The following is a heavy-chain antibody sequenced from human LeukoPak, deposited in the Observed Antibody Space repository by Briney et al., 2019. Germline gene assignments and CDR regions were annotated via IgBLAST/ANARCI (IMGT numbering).Heavy chain of an antibody. Sequence: GGSLRLSCAASGFSFSSYGMNWVRQAPGKGLEWMAVIWYDGRNKYYADSVKGRFTISRDNSKNTLYLQMNSLRAEDTAVYYCARSRGYSDYWGQGTLVTVSS. V-gene: IGHV3-30*19. CDR3: ARSRGYSDY. CDR1: GFSFSSYG. D-gene: IGHD5-18*01. CDR2: IWYDGRNK. J-gene: IGHJ4*02.